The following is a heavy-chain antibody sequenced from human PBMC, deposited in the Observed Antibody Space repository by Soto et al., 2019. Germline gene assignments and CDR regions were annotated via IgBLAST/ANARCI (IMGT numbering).Heavy chain of an antibody. Sequence: GESLKISCKGSGYSFTSYWISWVRQMPGKGLEWMGRIDPSDSYTNYSPSFQGHVTISADKSISTAYLQWSSLKASDTAMYYCARQGYCSSTSCYYCYGMDVWGQGTTVTVSS. CDR2: IDPSDSYT. CDR3: ARQGYCSSTSCYYCYGMDV. J-gene: IGHJ6*02. CDR1: GYSFTSYW. D-gene: IGHD2-2*01. V-gene: IGHV5-10-1*01.